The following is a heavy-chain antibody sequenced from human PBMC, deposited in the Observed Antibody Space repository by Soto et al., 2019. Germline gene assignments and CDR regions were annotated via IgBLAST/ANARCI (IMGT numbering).Heavy chain of an antibody. CDR1: GGPIAPFY. D-gene: IGHD6-19*01. CDR3: ARTRGRGQWRDFYFDF. Sequence: PEETLSLTCTVSGGPIAPFYWTWIRQSPGKGLESIGYVYYNGSTNYNPALKGRVTISLDTSKSQFSLRLSSVTAADTAVYYCARTRGRGQWRDFYFDFWGQGSLVTVS. CDR2: VYYNGST. J-gene: IGHJ4*02. V-gene: IGHV4-59*12.